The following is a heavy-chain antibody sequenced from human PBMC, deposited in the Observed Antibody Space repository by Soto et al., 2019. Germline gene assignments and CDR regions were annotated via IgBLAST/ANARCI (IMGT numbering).Heavy chain of an antibody. CDR1: GYTFTGYY. Sequence: GASVKVSCKASGYTFTGYYMHWVRQAPGQGLEWMGWINPNSGGTNYAQKFQGRVTVSTDTSITTTYMELSSLTSDDTAVYYCARAPLGIIVAPDFWGQGTLVTVSS. D-gene: IGHD3-22*01. J-gene: IGHJ4*02. CDR3: ARAPLGIIVAPDF. CDR2: INPNSGGT. V-gene: IGHV1-2*02.